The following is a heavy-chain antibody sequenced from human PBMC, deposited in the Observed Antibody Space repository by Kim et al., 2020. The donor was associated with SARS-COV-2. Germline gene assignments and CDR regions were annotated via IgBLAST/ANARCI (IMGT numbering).Heavy chain of an antibody. Sequence: GGSLRLSCAASGFTFSNVWMSWVRQAPGKGLEWIGRIKTKTEGETTDYAAPVKGRFSISRDDSGATLYLHMNSLKTEDTAVYYCTTASDNSEWVQGTLVTVSS. CDR3: TTASDNSE. J-gene: IGHJ4*02. V-gene: IGHV3-15*01. CDR2: IKTKTEGETT. CDR1: GFTFSNVW. D-gene: IGHD1-26*01.